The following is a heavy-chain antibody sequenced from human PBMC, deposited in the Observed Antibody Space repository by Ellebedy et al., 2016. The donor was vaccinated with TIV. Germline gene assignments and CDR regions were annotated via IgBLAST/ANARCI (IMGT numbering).Heavy chain of an antibody. J-gene: IGHJ4*02. D-gene: IGHD6-19*01. CDR3: ARFNVAGIDDGY. CDR2: IYYSGST. Sequence: SETLSLTCTVSGGSISSSSYYWGWIRQPPGKGLEWIGSIYYSGSTYYNPSLKSRVTISVDTSKNQFSLKLNSVTAADTAVYYCARFNVAGIDDGYWGQGTLVTVSS. V-gene: IGHV4-39*07. CDR1: GGSISSSSYY.